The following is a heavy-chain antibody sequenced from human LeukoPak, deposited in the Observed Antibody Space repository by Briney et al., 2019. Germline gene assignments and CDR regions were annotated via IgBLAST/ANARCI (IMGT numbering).Heavy chain of an antibody. CDR2: ISYDGSNK. Sequence: GGSLRLSCAASGFTFSSYAMHWVRQAPGKGLEWVAVISYDGSNKYYADSVKGRFTTSRHNSNNTLDLQMNSLRTEDTAMYYCARSYNSAWLDYWGQGTLVTVSS. J-gene: IGHJ4*02. CDR1: GFTFSSYA. D-gene: IGHD6-19*01. V-gene: IGHV3-30*04. CDR3: ARSYNSAWLDY.